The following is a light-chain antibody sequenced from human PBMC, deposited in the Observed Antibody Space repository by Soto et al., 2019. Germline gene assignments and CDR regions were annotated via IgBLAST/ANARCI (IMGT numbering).Light chain of an antibody. V-gene: IGKV1-5*03. CDR1: QSSDRR. CDR2: KAS. CDR3: QQRSNWPPT. J-gene: IGKJ1*01. Sequence: EIQMTQSPSTLSASVGARVTITCLASQSSDRRLTWYQQKLGKATKLLFYKASSLESGVPSRFSGSGSGTEFTPTISSLEPEDFAVYYCQQRSNWPPTFGQGTKVDI.